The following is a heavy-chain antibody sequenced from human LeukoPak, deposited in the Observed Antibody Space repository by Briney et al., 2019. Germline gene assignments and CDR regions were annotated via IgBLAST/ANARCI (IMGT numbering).Heavy chain of an antibody. V-gene: IGHV4-4*02. CDR1: GGSFSSINW. D-gene: IGHD2/OR15-2a*01. CDR3: ARVQSVLYYFDY. CDR2: IYLSETT. Sequence: SGTLSLTCAVSGGSFSSINWRTWVRQPPGKGLEWIGEIYLSETTNYNPSLESRVTISVDKSKNQFSLKLNSVTAADTAVYYCARVQSVLYYFDYWGQGTLVTVSS. J-gene: IGHJ4*02.